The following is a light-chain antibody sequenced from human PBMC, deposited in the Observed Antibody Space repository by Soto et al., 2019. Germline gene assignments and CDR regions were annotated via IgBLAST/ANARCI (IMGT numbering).Light chain of an antibody. J-gene: IGLJ3*02. Sequence: QPVLTQPASVSGSLGQSISISCTGTSSDIGNYNLVSWYQQYPGKAPKLMILEVSERPSGVSNRFSGSKSGDTASLTISGLQAEDEADYYCCSYAGSGKVVFGGGTKVTVL. CDR1: SSDIGNYNL. V-gene: IGLV2-23*02. CDR2: EVS. CDR3: CSYAGSGKVV.